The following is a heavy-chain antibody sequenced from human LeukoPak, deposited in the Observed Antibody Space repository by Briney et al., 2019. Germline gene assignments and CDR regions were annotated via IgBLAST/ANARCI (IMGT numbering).Heavy chain of an antibody. V-gene: IGHV1-69*04. J-gene: IGHJ5*02. CDR1: GGTFSSYA. CDR2: IIPILGIA. Sequence: GSSVKVSCKASGGTFSSYAISWVRQAPGQGREWMGRIIPILGIANYAQKFQGRVTITADKSTSTAYMVLSSLRSEDTAVYYCARAGTTSHNWFDPWGQGTLVTVSS. CDR3: ARAGTTSHNWFDP. D-gene: IGHD4-17*01.